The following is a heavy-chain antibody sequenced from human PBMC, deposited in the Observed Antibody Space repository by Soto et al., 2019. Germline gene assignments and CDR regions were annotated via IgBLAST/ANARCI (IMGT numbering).Heavy chain of an antibody. CDR1: GFTFSSYA. D-gene: IGHD2-2*01. CDR3: ARDLLPARTKPYYYYGMDV. J-gene: IGHJ6*02. Sequence: GGSLRLSCAASGFTFSSYAMHWVRQAPGKGLEWVAVISYDGSNKYYADSVKGRFTISRDNSKNTLYLQMNSLRAEDTAVYYCARDLLPARTKPYYYYGMDVWGQGTTVTVSS. V-gene: IGHV3-30-3*01. CDR2: ISYDGSNK.